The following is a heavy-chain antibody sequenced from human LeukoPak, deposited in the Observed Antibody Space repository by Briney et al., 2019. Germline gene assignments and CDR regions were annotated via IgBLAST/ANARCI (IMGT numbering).Heavy chain of an antibody. CDR3: ARGRVGGNY. Sequence: SETLSLTCTVSGGSISDYYWSWIRQPPGKGLEWIGYISDSGNTYYNPSLKSRITISADTSKNQFSLKLSSVTAADTAVYYCARGRVGGNYWGQGTLVTVSS. J-gene: IGHJ4*02. V-gene: IGHV4-59*01. CDR1: GGSISDYY. D-gene: IGHD1-26*01. CDR2: ISDSGNT.